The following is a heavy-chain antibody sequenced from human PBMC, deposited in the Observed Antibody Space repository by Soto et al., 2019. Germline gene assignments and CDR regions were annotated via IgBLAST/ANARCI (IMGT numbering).Heavy chain of an antibody. Sequence: PGRSVGICCAAPELSFSSSAMYWVLLGLGKRLEWVSGISGSGGSTYCAESVKGRFTISRDNSKNTLYLQMNSLRAEDTAVYYCSNAGRAMVRAAPSYLDS. J-gene: IGHJ5*01. CDR1: ELSFSSSA. CDR2: ISGSGGST. V-gene: IGHV3-23*01. D-gene: IGHD5-18*01. CDR3: SNAGRAMVRAAPSYLDS.